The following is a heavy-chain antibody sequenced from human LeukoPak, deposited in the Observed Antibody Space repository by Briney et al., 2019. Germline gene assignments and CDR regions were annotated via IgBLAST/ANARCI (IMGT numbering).Heavy chain of an antibody. CDR3: ARGQSETYNTLDL. CDR1: GYTFTVHY. Sequence: ASVKVSCKTSGYTFTVHYIHWVRQAPGQGLEWMGWINPISGGTHYSEKFQDSVTLTRDSSITTAYIELTSHTSDDTAVYFCARGQSETYNTLDLWGQGTMVIVSS. V-gene: IGHV1-2*02. CDR2: INPISGGT. D-gene: IGHD5-24*01. J-gene: IGHJ3*01.